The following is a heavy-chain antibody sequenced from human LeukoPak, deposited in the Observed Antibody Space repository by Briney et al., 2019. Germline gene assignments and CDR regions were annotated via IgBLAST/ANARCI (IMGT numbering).Heavy chain of an antibody. V-gene: IGHV3-7*05. J-gene: IGHJ4*02. Sequence: GGSLRLSCAASGFTFSRYWMSWVRQAPGKGLEWVANIKPDGSEKYYVDSVKVRFTISRDNAKNSLYLQMNSLRAEDTAVYYCARDNSGSDPEHWARWCQGTLVIVSS. CDR3: ARDNSGSDPEHWAR. D-gene: IGHD5-12*01. CDR2: IKPDGSEK. CDR1: GFTFSRYW.